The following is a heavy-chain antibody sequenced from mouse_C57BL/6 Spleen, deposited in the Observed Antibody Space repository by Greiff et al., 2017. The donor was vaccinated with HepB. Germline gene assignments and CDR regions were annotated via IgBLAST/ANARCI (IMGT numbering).Heavy chain of an antibody. J-gene: IGHJ2*01. D-gene: IGHD1-1*01. Sequence: DVMLVESGGGLVKPGGSLKLSCAASGFTFSSYTMSWVRQTPEKRLEWVATISGGGGNTYYPDSVKGRFTISRDNAKNTLYLQMSSLRSEDTALYYCARQNYYGSRRFDYWGQGTTLTVSS. CDR3: ARQNYYGSRRFDY. CDR2: ISGGGGNT. V-gene: IGHV5-9*01. CDR1: GFTFSSYT.